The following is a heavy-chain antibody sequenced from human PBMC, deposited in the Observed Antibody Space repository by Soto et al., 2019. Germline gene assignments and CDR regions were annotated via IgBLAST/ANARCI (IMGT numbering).Heavy chain of an antibody. D-gene: IGHD3-10*01. V-gene: IGHV3-30*18. CDR3: ANVEGRAFTDFDL. CDR2: ISYDGSKQ. CDR1: GFTFSTYG. J-gene: IGHJ4*02. Sequence: QVQLVESGGGVVQSGRTLRLSCAASGFTFSTYGMHWVRQARGKGLEWVAVISYDGSKQYYADSVKGRFTISRDNSKNTLYLQTNSLRAEDRAVYYGANVEGRAFTDFDLWGQGTFVTVS.